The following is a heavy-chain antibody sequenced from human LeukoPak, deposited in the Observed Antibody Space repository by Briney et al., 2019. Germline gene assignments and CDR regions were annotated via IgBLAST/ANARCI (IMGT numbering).Heavy chain of an antibody. CDR2: INHSGST. D-gene: IGHD3-3*01. CDR1: GGSFSGYY. CDR3: ATSAYDFWSGYYARWFDP. Sequence: SETLSLTXAVYGGSFSGYYWSWIRQPPGKGLEWIGEINHSGSTNYNLSLKSRVTISVDTSKNQFSLKLSSVTAADTAVYYCATSAYDFWSGYYARWFDPWGQGTLVTVSS. V-gene: IGHV4-34*01. J-gene: IGHJ5*02.